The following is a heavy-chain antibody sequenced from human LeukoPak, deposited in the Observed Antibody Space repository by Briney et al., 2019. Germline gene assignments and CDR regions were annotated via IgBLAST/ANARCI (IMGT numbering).Heavy chain of an antibody. CDR1: GGSFSGYY. CDR2: INHSGST. J-gene: IGHJ5*02. CDR3: GRVPPLPSFSLGWGIFYPWFAP. D-gene: IGHD3-10*01. Sequence: SETLSLTCAVYGGSFSGYYWSWIRQPPGKGLEWIGEINHSGSTNYNPSLKSRVTISVDTSKNQFSLKLSSVTAADTAVYYCGRVPPLPSFSLGWGIFYPWFAPWGQGTRVTVSS. V-gene: IGHV4-34*01.